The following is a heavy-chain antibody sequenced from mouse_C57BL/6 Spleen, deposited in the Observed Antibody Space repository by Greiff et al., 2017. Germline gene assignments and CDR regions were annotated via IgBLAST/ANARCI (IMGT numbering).Heavy chain of an antibody. V-gene: IGHV5-9-1*02. Sequence: EVQLQQSGEGLVKPGGSLKLSCAASGFTFSSYAMSWVRQTPEKRLEWVAYISSGGDYIYYADTVKGRFTISRDNARNTLYLQMSSLKSEDTAMYYCTSGNYDYGGFDYWGQGTTLTVSS. D-gene: IGHD2-4*01. CDR3: TSGNYDYGGFDY. CDR1: GFTFSSYA. J-gene: IGHJ2*01. CDR2: ISSGGDYI.